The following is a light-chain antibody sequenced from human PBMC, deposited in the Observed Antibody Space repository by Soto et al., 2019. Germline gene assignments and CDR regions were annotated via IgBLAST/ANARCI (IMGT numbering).Light chain of an antibody. V-gene: IGKV3-11*01. CDR2: DAS. J-gene: IGKJ1*01. CDR3: QQHSNWPWT. Sequence: EIVLTQSPATLSLSPGERATLSCRASQSVSSYLAWYQQKPGQAPRLLIYDASNRATGIPARFSGSGSGTDFTLTISSLEPEDFAVYYCQQHSNWPWTFGQGTKVDTK. CDR1: QSVSSY.